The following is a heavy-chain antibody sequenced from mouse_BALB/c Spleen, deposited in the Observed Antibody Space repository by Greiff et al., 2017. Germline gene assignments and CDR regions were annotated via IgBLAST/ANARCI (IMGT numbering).Heavy chain of an antibody. D-gene: IGHD2-4*01. CDR1: GFSLTSYG. V-gene: IGHV2-9*02. J-gene: IGHJ4*01. Sequence: QVQLKESGPGLVAPSQSLSITCTVSGFSLTSYGVHWVRQPPGKGLEWLGVIWAGGSTNYNSALMSRLSISKDNSKSQVFLKMNSLQTDDTAMYYCASYDYDGHYYAMDYWGQGTSVTVSS. CDR2: IWAGGST. CDR3: ASYDYDGHYYAMDY.